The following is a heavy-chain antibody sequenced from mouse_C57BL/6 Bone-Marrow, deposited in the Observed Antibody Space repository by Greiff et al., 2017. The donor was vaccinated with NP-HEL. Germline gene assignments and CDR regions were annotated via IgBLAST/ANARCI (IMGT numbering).Heavy chain of an antibody. CDR1: GYTFTSYW. J-gene: IGHJ4*01. V-gene: IGHV1-50*01. Sequence: VQLQQPGAELVKPGASVKLSCKASGYTFTSYWMQWVKQRPGQGLEWIGEIDPSDGYTNYNQKFKGKATLTVDTSSSTAYMQLSSLTSEDSAVYCWEGNNYCAMNYGGQGPPATVPS. CDR2: IDPSDGYT. D-gene: IGHD2-1*01. CDR3: EGNNYCAMNY.